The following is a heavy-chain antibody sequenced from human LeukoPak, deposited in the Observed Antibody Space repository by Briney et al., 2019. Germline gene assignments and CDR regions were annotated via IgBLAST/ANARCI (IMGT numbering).Heavy chain of an antibody. J-gene: IGHJ4*02. D-gene: IGHD5-12*01. CDR3: ARVGFSGYNTRFDY. V-gene: IGHV4-59*01. CDR2: IYYSGST. CDR1: GGSISSYY. Sequence: PSETLSLTCTVSGGSISSYYWSWIRQPPGKGLEWIGYIYYSGSTNYNPSLKSRVTISVDTSKNQFSLKLSSVTAADTAVYYCARVGFSGYNTRFDYWGQGTLVTVSS.